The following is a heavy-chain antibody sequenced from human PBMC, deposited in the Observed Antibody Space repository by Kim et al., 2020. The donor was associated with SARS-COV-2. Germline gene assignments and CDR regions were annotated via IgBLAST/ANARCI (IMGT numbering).Heavy chain of an antibody. CDR2: IWYDGSNK. CDR1: GFTFSSYG. CDR3: ARVRGIAVAGTGFDY. Sequence: GGSLRLSCAASGFTFSSYGMHWVRQAPGKGLEWVAVIWYDGSNKYYADSVKGRFTISRDNSKNTLYLQMNSLRAENTAVYYCARVRGIAVAGTGFDYWGQGTLVTVSS. V-gene: IGHV3-33*01. D-gene: IGHD6-19*01. J-gene: IGHJ4*02.